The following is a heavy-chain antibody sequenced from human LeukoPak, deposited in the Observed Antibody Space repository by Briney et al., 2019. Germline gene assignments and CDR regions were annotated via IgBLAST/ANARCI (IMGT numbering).Heavy chain of an antibody. J-gene: IGHJ3*02. D-gene: IGHD3-22*01. CDR2: ISYDGSNK. CDR3: AKDLSNWRFYDSREEAFDI. Sequence: PGGSLRLSCAASGLTFSRYGMHWVRQAPGKGLEWVAVISYDGSNKYYADSVKGRFTISRDNSKNTLYLQMNSLRAEDTAVYYCAKDLSNWRFYDSREEAFDIWGQGTMVTVSS. V-gene: IGHV3-30*18. CDR1: GLTFSRYG.